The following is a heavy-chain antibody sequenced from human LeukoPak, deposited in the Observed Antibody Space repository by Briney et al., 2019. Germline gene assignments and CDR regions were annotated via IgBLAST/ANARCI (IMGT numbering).Heavy chain of an antibody. CDR3: AKTIVRYYDSSGYPVDAFDI. D-gene: IGHD3-22*01. J-gene: IGHJ3*02. CDR1: GFTFSTYA. V-gene: IGHV3-23*01. CDR2: ISGSGGST. Sequence: PGGSLRLSCAASGFTFSTYAMSWVRQAPGKGLEWVSAISGSGGSTYYADSVKGRFTISRDNSKNTLYLQMNSLRAEDTAVYYCAKTIVRYYDSSGYPVDAFDIWGQGTMVTVSS.